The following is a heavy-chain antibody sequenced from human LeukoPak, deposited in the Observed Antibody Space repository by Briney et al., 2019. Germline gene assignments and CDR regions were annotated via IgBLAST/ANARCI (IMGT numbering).Heavy chain of an antibody. CDR3: ARDLNDLLQNYRSTWYPADY. CDR1: GFAFSTYW. CDR2: VNIDGRST. Sequence: GGSLRLSCAASGFAFSTYWMNWVRQAPGKGLDWVSRVNIDGRSTSYADDVKGRFTIARNNTKNTLYLQINRLRAEDTAVYYCARDLNDLLQNYRSTWYPADYWGQGTLVTVSS. D-gene: IGHD6-13*01. V-gene: IGHV3-74*01. J-gene: IGHJ4*02.